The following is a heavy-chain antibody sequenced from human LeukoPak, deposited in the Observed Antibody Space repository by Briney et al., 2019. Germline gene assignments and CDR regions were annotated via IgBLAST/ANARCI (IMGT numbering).Heavy chain of an antibody. D-gene: IGHD3-22*01. V-gene: IGHV3-20*04. CDR2: INWNGCST. CDR1: GFTIHDYG. CDR3: ARDYDSSGYSDAFDI. J-gene: IGHJ3*02. Sequence: PGGSLRLSCAASGFTIHDYGMRWVRHAPGKALEGVSGINWNGCSTGYADSVKGRFTISRDNAKNSLYLQMNSLRAEDTALYYCARDYDSSGYSDAFDIWGQGTMVTVSS.